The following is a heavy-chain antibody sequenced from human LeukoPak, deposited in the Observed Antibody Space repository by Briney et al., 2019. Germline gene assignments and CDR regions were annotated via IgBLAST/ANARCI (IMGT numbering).Heavy chain of an antibody. V-gene: IGHV1-18*01. CDR1: GYTFSNYG. Sequence: ASVKVSCKASGYTFSNYGFSWVRQAPGQGLEWIGWISAYNGNTKSVQKLQGRVTMTTDTSTSTAYMELRSLRYDDTAVYYCARTGEDGFDYWGQGTPVTVSS. J-gene: IGHJ4*02. D-gene: IGHD5-24*01. CDR3: ARTGEDGFDY. CDR2: ISAYNGNT.